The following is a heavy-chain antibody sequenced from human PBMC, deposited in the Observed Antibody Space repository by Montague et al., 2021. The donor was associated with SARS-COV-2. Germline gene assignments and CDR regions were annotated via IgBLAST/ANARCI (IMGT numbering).Heavy chain of an antibody. V-gene: IGHV4-61*02. D-gene: IGHD6-13*01. CDR3: AKEEAAIGYPLFDS. CDR1: GGSIRSGSYY. Sequence: TLSLTCTVSGGSIRSGSYYWSWIRQPAGKGLEWIGRIYSSGSTNYNPSLKNRVTMSVDTSKNQFSLKVSSVTAADTAVYYCAKEEAAIGYPLFDSWGQGTLVIVSS. J-gene: IGHJ4*02. CDR2: IYSSGST.